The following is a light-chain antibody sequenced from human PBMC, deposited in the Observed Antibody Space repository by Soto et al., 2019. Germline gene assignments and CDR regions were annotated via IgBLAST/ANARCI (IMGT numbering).Light chain of an antibody. Sequence: DFHMTHSPSTLSSSLVDRVTITCRASQNIRSRLAWFQQKPGKAPKLLIYDASSLESGVPQRFSGSGSGTDFTLTISRLEPEDFAVYYCQQYGSSGTFGQGTKVDIK. CDR3: QQYGSSGT. CDR2: DAS. V-gene: IGKV1-5*01. J-gene: IGKJ1*01. CDR1: QNIRSR.